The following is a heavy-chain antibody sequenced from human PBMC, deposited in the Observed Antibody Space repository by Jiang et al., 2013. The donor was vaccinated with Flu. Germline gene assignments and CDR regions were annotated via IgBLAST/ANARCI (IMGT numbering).Heavy chain of an antibody. CDR1: GDSVSSKSAA. V-gene: IGHV6-1*01. CDR2: TYYRSKWYN. CDR3: SRAGYTSDWFVFDF. D-gene: IGHD6-19*01. J-gene: IGHJ4*02. Sequence: QTLSLTCVISGDSVSSKSAAWNWIRQSPSRGLEWLGRTYYRSKWYNDYAVSVRSRITINPDTSKNQFSLQLKSVTPEDTAVYYCSRAGYTSDWFVFDFWGQGTLVTVSS.